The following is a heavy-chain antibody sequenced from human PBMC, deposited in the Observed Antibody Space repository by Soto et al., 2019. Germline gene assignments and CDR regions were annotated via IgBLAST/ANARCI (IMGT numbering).Heavy chain of an antibody. CDR2: IYWDDDK. CDR3: AHRVLRTVFGLVTTTAIYFDF. CDR1: GFSLTTSGVG. Sequence: QITLNESGPTLVKPTQTLTLTCTFSGFSLTTSGVGVGWIRQSPGKAPEWLALIYWDDDKRYSPSLKSRLTIPKDNSKNPVVLTMANLDPADTATYYCAHRVLRTVFGLVTTTAIYFDFWGQGTPVAVSS. V-gene: IGHV2-5*02. J-gene: IGHJ4*02. D-gene: IGHD3-3*01.